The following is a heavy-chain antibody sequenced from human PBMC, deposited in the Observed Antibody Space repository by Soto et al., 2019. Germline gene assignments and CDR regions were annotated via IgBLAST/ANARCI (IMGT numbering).Heavy chain of an antibody. CDR2: ISWNSGSI. Sequence: EVQLVESGGGLVQPGRSLRLSCAASGFTFDDYAMHWVRQAPGKGLEWASGISWNSGSIGYADSVKGRFTISRDNAKNSLYLQMNSLRAEDTALYYCAKDMVDCGYDSQYYYYYMDVWGKGTTVTVSS. D-gene: IGHD5-12*01. CDR1: GFTFDDYA. J-gene: IGHJ6*03. CDR3: AKDMVDCGYDSQYYYYYMDV. V-gene: IGHV3-9*01.